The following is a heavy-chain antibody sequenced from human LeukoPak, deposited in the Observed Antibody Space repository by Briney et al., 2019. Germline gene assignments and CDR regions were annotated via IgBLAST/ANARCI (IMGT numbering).Heavy chain of an antibody. J-gene: IGHJ4*02. CDR1: GYTFTSYG. Sequence: ASVKVSCKASGYTFTSYGISWVRQAPGQGLEWMGWISAYNGNTNYAQKLQGRVTTTTDTSTSTAYMELRSLRSDDTAVYYCARVGYSSGSKPFDYWGQGTLVTDSS. CDR2: ISAYNGNT. D-gene: IGHD6-19*01. CDR3: ARVGYSSGSKPFDY. V-gene: IGHV1-18*04.